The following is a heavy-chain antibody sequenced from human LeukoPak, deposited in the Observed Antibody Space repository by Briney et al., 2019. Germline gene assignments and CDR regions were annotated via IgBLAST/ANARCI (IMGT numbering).Heavy chain of an antibody. J-gene: IGHJ4*02. V-gene: IGHV4-34*01. CDR3: AGTERCSTTCPLDY. D-gene: IGHD2-2*01. Sequence: SETLSLTCAVYGGSFRGYYWSWVRQPPGKGLEWIGEINHSGSTNYNPSLKSRVTISLDTSMKKFSLKLNSVTAADTAVYYCAGTERCSTTCPLDYWGQGTLVTVSS. CDR1: GGSFRGYY. CDR2: INHSGST.